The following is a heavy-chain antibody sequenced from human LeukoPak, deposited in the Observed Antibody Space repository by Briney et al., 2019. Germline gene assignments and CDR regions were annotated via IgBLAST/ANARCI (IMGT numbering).Heavy chain of an antibody. V-gene: IGHV3-23*01. Sequence: PGGSLRLSCAASGFTFSSYAMSWVRQAPGKGLEWVSAISGSGGSTYYADSVKGRFTISRDNAKNSLYLQMNSLRAEDTAVYYCERHTVYVLDYWGQGALVTVSS. CDR1: GFTFSSYA. J-gene: IGHJ4*02. CDR2: ISGSGGST. CDR3: ERHTVYVLDY. D-gene: IGHD5/OR15-5a*01.